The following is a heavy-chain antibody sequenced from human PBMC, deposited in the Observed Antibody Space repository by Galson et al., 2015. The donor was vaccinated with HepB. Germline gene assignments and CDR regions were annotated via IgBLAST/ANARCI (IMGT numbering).Heavy chain of an antibody. V-gene: IGHV1-69*10. D-gene: IGHD3-10*01. CDR2: IIPILGIA. J-gene: IGHJ4*02. CDR3: ARDPYYYGSGSYYNY. CDR1: GGTFSSYA. Sequence: SVKVSCKASGGTFSSYAISWVRQAPGQGLEWMGGIIPILGIANYAQKFQGRVTITADESTSTAYMELSSLRSEDTAVYYCARDPYYYGSGSYYNYWGQGTLVTVSS.